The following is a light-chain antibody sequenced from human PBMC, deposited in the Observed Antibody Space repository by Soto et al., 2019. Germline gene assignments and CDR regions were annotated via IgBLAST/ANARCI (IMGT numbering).Light chain of an antibody. V-gene: IGKV3D-15*01. J-gene: IGKJ3*01. CDR3: QQYNNWPPLFT. Sequence: EVVLTQSPVTLSLSPGERATLSCRASQSFRGLLAWYQQKPGQAPRLLIYDAYNRATGIPPRFSGSGSGTEFTLTISSLQSEDFAVYYCQQYNNWPPLFTFGPGTKVDIK. CDR2: DAY. CDR1: QSFRGL.